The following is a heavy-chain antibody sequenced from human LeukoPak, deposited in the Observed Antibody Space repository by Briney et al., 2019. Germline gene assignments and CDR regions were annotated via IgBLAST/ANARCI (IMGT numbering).Heavy chain of an antibody. Sequence: GGSLRLSCAASGFTFSSYGMSWVRQAPGKGLEWVSAISGSGDNTYYADSVKGRFSISRDQSKNTLFLQLNSLRAEDTAIYYCAKDTWYGSGWSDYWGQGTLVTVSS. J-gene: IGHJ4*02. D-gene: IGHD6-19*01. CDR3: AKDTWYGSGWSDY. CDR1: GFTFSSYG. CDR2: ISGSGDNT. V-gene: IGHV3-23*01.